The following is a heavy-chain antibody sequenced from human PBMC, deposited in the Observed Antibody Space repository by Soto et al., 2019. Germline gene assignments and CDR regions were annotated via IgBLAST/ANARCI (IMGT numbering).Heavy chain of an antibody. D-gene: IGHD2-15*01. CDR3: AKEVFAAAYAATSAFDL. V-gene: IGHV3-23*01. J-gene: IGHJ4*02. CDR2: VDGSGYDT. Sequence: PGGSLRLSCAASGFTFISHAMGWLLQAPWTGPEWVAFVDGSGYDTSYAESVKGRFTVSRDNSENSLFLHMSSLRAEDTGRYFCAKEVFAAAYAATSAFDLWGQGTLVTVSS. CDR1: GFTFISHA.